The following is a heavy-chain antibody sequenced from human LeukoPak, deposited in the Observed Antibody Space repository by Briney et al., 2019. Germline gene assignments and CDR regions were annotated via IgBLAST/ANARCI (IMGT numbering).Heavy chain of an antibody. Sequence: SETLSLTCAVYGGSFSGYYWSWIRQPPGKGLEWTGEINHSGSTNYNPSLKSRVTISVDTSKNQFSLKLSSVTAADTAVYYCARAGMVFGVVIRFDYWGQGTLVTVSS. D-gene: IGHD3-3*01. J-gene: IGHJ4*02. CDR1: GGSFSGYY. CDR2: INHSGST. CDR3: ARAGMVFGVVIRFDY. V-gene: IGHV4-34*01.